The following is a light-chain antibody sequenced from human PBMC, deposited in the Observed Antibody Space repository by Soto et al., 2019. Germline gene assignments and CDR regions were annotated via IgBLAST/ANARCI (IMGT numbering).Light chain of an antibody. Sequence: DIQMTQSPSTLSAFVGDRVTFTCRASHSISTWLAWYQQKPGKAHKLLIHKASTLESGVPSSFSGSGSGTEFTLTITNVQPDDFATYYCQQYYSLLTFGGGTKLEI. J-gene: IGKJ4*01. CDR2: KAS. V-gene: IGKV1-5*03. CDR3: QQYYSLLT. CDR1: HSISTW.